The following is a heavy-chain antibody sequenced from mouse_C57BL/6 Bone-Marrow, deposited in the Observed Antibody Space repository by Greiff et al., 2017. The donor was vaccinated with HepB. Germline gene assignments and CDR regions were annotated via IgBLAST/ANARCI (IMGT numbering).Heavy chain of an antibody. CDR3: AIKVGGPMDY. V-gene: IGHV1-81*01. CDR1: GYTFTSYG. CDR2: IYPRSGNT. J-gene: IGHJ4*01. Sequence: VQLQQSGAELARPGASVKLSCKASGYTFTSYGISWVKQRTGQGLEWIGEIYPRSGNTYYNEKFKGKATLTADKSSSTAYMELRSPTSEDSAVYFCAIKVGGPMDYWGQGTSVTVSS. D-gene: IGHD1-1*01.